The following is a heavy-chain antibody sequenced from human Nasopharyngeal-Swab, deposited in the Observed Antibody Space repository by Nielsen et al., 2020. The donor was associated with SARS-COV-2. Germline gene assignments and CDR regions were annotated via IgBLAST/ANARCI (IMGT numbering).Heavy chain of an antibody. CDR1: GGSISSGDYY. J-gene: IGHJ5*02. V-gene: IGHV4-30-4*01. CDR2: IYYGGST. Sequence: SETLSLTCTVSGGSISSGDYYWSWIRQPPGKGLEWIGYIYYGGSTYYNPSLKSRVTISVDTSKNQFSLKLSSVTAADTAVYYCARQNNYDILTGYSQFSNWFDPWGQGTLVTVSS. CDR3: ARQNNYDILTGYSQFSNWFDP. D-gene: IGHD3-9*01.